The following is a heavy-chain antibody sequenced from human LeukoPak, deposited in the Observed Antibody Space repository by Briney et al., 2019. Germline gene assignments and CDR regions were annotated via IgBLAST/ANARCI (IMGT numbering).Heavy chain of an antibody. J-gene: IGHJ4*02. D-gene: IGHD1-26*01. CDR2: IYYSGST. Sequence: SETLSLTCTVSGGSISSSSYYWGWIRQPPGKGLEWIGSIYYSGSTYYNPSLKSRVTISVDTSKNQFSLKLSSVTAADTAVYYCALGKWELLDYWGQGTLVTVSS. CDR3: ALGKWELLDY. V-gene: IGHV4-39*07. CDR1: GGSISSSSYY.